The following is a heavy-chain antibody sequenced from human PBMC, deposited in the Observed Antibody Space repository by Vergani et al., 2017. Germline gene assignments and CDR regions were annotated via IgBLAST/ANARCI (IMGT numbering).Heavy chain of an antibody. CDR1: GFTFSSYS. V-gene: IGHV3-48*01. J-gene: IGHJ6*02. CDR3: ARDPDGEVFSYYYYGMDV. CDR2: ISSSSSTI. Sequence: EVQLVESGGGLVQPGGSLRLSCAASGFTFSSYSMNWVRQAPGKGLEWVSYISSSSSTIYYADSVKGRFTISRDNAKNSLYLQMNSLRAEDTAVYYCARDPDGEVFSYYYYGMDVWGQGTTVTVSS. D-gene: IGHD3-10*01.